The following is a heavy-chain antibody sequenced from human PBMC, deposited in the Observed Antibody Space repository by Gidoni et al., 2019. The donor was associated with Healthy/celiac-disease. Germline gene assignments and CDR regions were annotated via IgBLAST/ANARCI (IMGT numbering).Heavy chain of an antibody. CDR1: GGSIRSSNW. J-gene: IGHJ4*02. CDR2: IYHSGRP. V-gene: IGHV4-4*02. D-gene: IGHD3-3*01. CDR3: ARGRGVVIVEYYFDY. Sequence: QVQLQESGPGLVKPSGTLSLTCAVSGGSIRSSNWWRWVRQPPGKGLEWIGEIYHSGRPTYNPSLKSRVTISVDKSKNQFSLKLSSVTAADTAVYYCARGRGVVIVEYYFDYWGQGTLVTVSS.